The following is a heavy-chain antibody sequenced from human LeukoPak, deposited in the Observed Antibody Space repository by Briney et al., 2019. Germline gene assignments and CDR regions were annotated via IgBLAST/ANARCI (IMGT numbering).Heavy chain of an antibody. CDR1: GGSISSYY. V-gene: IGHV4-59*01. CDR3: ARGRTPTSSTSVDP. J-gene: IGHJ5*02. CDR2: IFYSGTT. D-gene: IGHD1-1*01. Sequence: SETLSLTCTVSGGSISSYYWSWIRQPPGKGLEWIGYIFYSGTTNYNPSLRSRVTISVDTSKNQFSLKLSSVTAADTAVYYCARGRTPTSSTSVDPWGQGTLVTVSS.